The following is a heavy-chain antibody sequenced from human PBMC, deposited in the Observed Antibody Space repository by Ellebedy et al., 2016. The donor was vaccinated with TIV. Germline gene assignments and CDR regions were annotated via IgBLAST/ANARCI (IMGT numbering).Heavy chain of an antibody. J-gene: IGHJ4*02. CDR1: GGSFDPSY. CDR3: VWGSYYDY. D-gene: IGHD3-16*01. Sequence: MPGGSLRLSCAVYGGSFDPSYWSWIRQPPGKGLEWIGAINHSGTTAYSPSLRSRATISLDTSKNELSLEVTSVTAADTAMYYCVWGSYYDYWGQGTLVSVSS. V-gene: IGHV4-34*01. CDR2: INHSGTT.